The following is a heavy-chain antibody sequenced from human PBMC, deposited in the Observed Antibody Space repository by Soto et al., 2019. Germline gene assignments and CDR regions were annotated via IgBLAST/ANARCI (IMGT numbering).Heavy chain of an antibody. V-gene: IGHV1-45*02. CDR1: GYTFTYRY. Sequence: SVKVSCKASGYTFTYRYLHWVRQAPGQALEWMGWITPFNGNTNYAQKFRDRVTITRDRSMSTAYMELSSLRSEDTAMYYCVSSSGQLEPFDYWGQGTLVTVSS. CDR2: ITPFNGNT. CDR3: VSSSGQLEPFDY. D-gene: IGHD6-13*01. J-gene: IGHJ4*02.